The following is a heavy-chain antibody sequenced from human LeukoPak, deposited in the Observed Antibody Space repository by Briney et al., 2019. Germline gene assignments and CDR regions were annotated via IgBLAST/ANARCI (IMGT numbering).Heavy chain of an antibody. CDR3: ARGEGEYSSSPPDY. CDR2: INWNGGST. D-gene: IGHD6-6*01. J-gene: IGHJ4*02. V-gene: IGHV3-20*04. CDR1: GFTFDDYG. Sequence: PGGSLMLSCAASGFTFDDYGMSWVRQAPGKGLEWVSGINWNGGSTGYADSVKGRFTISRDNAKNSLYLQMNSLRAEDTALYYCARGEGEYSSSPPDYWGQGTLVTVSS.